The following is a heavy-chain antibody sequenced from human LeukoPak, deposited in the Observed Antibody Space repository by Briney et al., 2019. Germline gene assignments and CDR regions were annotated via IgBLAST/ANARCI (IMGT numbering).Heavy chain of an antibody. V-gene: IGHV4-4*09. Sequence: PSETPSLTCTVSGGSISSYYWNWNRQPPGKGLEWIGYIYTSGNTNYNPSLKSRVTISVDTSKNQFSLKLSSVTAADTAVYYCARQAGDSSGPIDYWGQGTLVTVSS. CDR2: IYTSGNT. CDR3: ARQAGDSSGPIDY. D-gene: IGHD3-22*01. J-gene: IGHJ4*02. CDR1: GGSISSYY.